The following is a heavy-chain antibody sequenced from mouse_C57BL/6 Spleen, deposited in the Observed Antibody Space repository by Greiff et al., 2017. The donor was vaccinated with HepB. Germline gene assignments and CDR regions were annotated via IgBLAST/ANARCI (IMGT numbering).Heavy chain of an antibody. V-gene: IGHV1-18*01. D-gene: IGHD2-3*01. CDR1: GYTFTDYH. Sequence: EVQLQQSGPELVKPGASVKIPCKASGYTFTDYHMDWVKQSHGKSLEWIGDINPNNGGTIYNQKFKGKATLTVDKSSSTAYMELRSLTSEDTAVYYCARSGTYRGYSAWFAYWGQGTLVTVSA. CDR3: ARSGTYRGYSAWFAY. CDR2: INPNNGGT. J-gene: IGHJ3*01.